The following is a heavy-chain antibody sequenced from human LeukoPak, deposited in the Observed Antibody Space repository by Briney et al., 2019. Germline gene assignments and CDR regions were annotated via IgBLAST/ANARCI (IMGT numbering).Heavy chain of an antibody. J-gene: IGHJ6*02. CDR1: GGSISSYY. V-gene: IGHV4-59*01. CDR3: ARDSSQGHYYYGMDV. CDR2: IYYSGST. Sequence: PSETLSLTCTVSGGSISSYYWSWIRQPPGKGLEWIGYIYYSGSTNYNPSLKSRVTISVDTSKNRFSLKLSSVTAADTAVYYCARDSSQGHYYYGMDVWGQGTTVTVSS.